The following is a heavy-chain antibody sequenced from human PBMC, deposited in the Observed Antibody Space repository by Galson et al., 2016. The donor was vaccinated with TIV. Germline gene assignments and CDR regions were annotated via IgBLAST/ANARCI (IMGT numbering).Heavy chain of an antibody. CDR1: GYTFTGYY. Sequence: ASGYTFTGYYMHWVRQAPGQGLEWMGWINPDSGDTNSAQEFQGRVTMTRDTSITTAYMDVSSLRPDDTAVYFCARALNYGMDVWGQGTTVTVSS. V-gene: IGHV1-2*02. CDR3: ARALNYGMDV. J-gene: IGHJ6*02. D-gene: IGHD3-10*01. CDR2: INPDSGDT.